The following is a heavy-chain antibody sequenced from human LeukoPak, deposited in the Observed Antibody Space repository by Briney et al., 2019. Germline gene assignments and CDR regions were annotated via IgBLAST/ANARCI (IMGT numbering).Heavy chain of an antibody. CDR2: IYHSGST. CDR3: ATLPEITIFRPLFDY. Sequence: PSETLSLTCAVSGYSISSGYYWGWIRQPPGKGLEWIGSIYHSGSTYYNPSLKSRVTISVDTSKNQFSLKLSSVTAADTAVYYCATLPEITIFRPLFDYWGQGTLVTVSS. V-gene: IGHV4-38-2*01. D-gene: IGHD3-10*02. J-gene: IGHJ4*02. CDR1: GYSISSGYY.